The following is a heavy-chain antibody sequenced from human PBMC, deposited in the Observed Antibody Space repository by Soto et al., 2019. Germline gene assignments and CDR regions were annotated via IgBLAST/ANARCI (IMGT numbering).Heavy chain of an antibody. V-gene: IGHV3-30*18. CDR2: ISYDGSNK. D-gene: IGHD3-3*01. Sequence: GGSLRLSCAASGFTFSSYGMHWVRQAPGKGLEWVAVISYDGSNKYYADSVKGRFTISRDNSKNTLYLQMNSQRAEDTAVYYCAKEGIELRFLEWFPYYYYYGMDVWGQGTTVTVSS. J-gene: IGHJ6*02. CDR3: AKEGIELRFLEWFPYYYYYGMDV. CDR1: GFTFSSYG.